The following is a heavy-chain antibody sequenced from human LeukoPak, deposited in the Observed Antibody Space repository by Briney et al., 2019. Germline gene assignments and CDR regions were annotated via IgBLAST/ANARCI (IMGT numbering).Heavy chain of an antibody. D-gene: IGHD5-18*01. CDR1: GYTFTSYG. Sequence: ASVKVSCKASGYTFTSYGISWVRQAPGQGLEWMGWISAYNGNTNYAQKLQGRVTMTTDTSTSTAYMELRSLRSDDTAVYYCARARPYSYGSKYYYYGMVVWGQGTTVTVSS. J-gene: IGHJ6*02. CDR3: ARARPYSYGSKYYYYGMVV. CDR2: ISAYNGNT. V-gene: IGHV1-18*01.